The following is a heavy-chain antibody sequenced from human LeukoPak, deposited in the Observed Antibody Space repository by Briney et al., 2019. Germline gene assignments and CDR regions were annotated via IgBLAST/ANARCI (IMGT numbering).Heavy chain of an antibody. CDR1: GGSISSITHY. CDR2: IYYSGST. Sequence: SETLSLTCTVSGGSISSITHYWRWTRQAPGQGLWWIGTIYYSGSTNYNPSLKSRATISVTTSKTQSSLKLGSGTAADTAVYYCVRQTNGSGSYYSLDCWGQGTLATVSS. CDR3: VRQTNGSGSYYSLDC. D-gene: IGHD3-10*01. J-gene: IGHJ4*02. V-gene: IGHV4-39*01.